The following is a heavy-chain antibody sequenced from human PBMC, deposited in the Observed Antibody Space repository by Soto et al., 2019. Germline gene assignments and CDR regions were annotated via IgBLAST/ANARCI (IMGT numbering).Heavy chain of an antibody. CDR1: GGSISGHY. J-gene: IGHJ4*02. D-gene: IGHD6-19*01. CDR2: IFYSGSTTY. CDR3: ARVGSSGWSPDY. V-gene: IGHV4-59*11. Sequence: SETLSLTCTVSGGSISGHYWIWIRQPPGEGMEWIGYIFYSGSTTYNNNPSLKSRVSISVDTSKNQFYLSLSSVTAADTAVYYCARVGSSGWSPDYWGQGTLVTVSS.